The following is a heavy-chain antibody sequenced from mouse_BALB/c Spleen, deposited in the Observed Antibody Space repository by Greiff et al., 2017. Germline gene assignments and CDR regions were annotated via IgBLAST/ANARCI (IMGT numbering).Heavy chain of an antibody. D-gene: IGHD6-1*01. Sequence: LLQPGSELVRPGASVKLSCKASGYTFTSYWMHWVKQRPGQGLEWIGKIYPGSGSTNYDEKFKSKATLTVDTSSSTAYMQLSSLTSEDTAVYYCTRCRAMDYWGQGTSVTDSS. CDR3: TRCRAMDY. J-gene: IGHJ4*01. V-gene: IGHV1S22*01. CDR2: IYPGSGST. CDR1: GYTFTSYW.